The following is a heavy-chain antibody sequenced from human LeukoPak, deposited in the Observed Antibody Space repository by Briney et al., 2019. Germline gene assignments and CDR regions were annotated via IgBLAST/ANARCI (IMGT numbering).Heavy chain of an antibody. CDR1: GFTFSNAW. Sequence: PGGSLRLSCAASGFTFSNAWMSWVRQAPGKGLEWVGRIKSKTDGGTTDYAAPVKGRFTISRDDSKNTLYLQMNSLKTEDTAVYYCMYYDQTLDMDVWGKGTTVTVSS. J-gene: IGHJ6*03. D-gene: IGHD3-3*01. CDR3: MYYDQTLDMDV. V-gene: IGHV3-15*01. CDR2: IKSKTDGGTT.